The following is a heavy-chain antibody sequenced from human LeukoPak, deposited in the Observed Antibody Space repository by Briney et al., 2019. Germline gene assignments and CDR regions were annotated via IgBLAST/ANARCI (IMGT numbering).Heavy chain of an antibody. CDR2: INHSGST. CDR1: GGSFSGYY. D-gene: IGHD2-2*01. J-gene: IGHJ4*02. V-gene: IGHV4-34*01. CDR3: ARAPGRPAAVFDY. Sequence: SETLSLTCAVYGGSFSGYYWSWIRQPPGRGLEWIGEINHSGSTNYNPSLKSRVTISVDTSKNQFSLKLSSVTAADTAVYYCARAPGRPAAVFDYWGQGTLVTVSS.